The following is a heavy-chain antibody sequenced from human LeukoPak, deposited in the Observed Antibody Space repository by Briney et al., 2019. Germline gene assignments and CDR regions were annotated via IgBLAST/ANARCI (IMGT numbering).Heavy chain of an antibody. CDR1: GVTFSSSA. CDR3: AKSTYRLVHWYYDL. CDR2: FSGGGST. D-gene: IGHD2-2*02. Sequence: PGGSLRLSCAASGVTFSSSAMTWVRQGPGKGLEWVSAFSGGGSTYYAHSVKGRFTISKDSSNNMLYLQMNSLRAEDRALCYCAKSTYRLVHWYYDLWGRGTLVTVSS. J-gene: IGHJ2*01. V-gene: IGHV3-23*01.